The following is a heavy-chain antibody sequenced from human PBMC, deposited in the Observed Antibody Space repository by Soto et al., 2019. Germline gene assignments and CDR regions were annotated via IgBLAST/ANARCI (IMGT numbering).Heavy chain of an antibody. CDR1: GFTFNTYG. J-gene: IGHJ6*02. Sequence: QVQLVESGGGVVQPGGSLRLSCTTSGFTFNTYGMHWVRQAPGKGLEWVAIIWYDGSNKYYADSVKGRFTISRDNSRNTLYLQMNSLRGEDTALYYCARADCTGAYCYSWPFHYGVDVWGQGTTVTVSS. CDR2: IWYDGSNK. D-gene: IGHD2-15*01. CDR3: ARADCTGAYCYSWPFHYGVDV. V-gene: IGHV3-33*08.